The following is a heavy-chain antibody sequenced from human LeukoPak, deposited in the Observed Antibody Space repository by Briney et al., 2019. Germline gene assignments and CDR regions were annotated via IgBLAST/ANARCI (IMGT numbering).Heavy chain of an antibody. CDR1: GFTFSSYW. V-gene: IGHV3-33*08. CDR3: ARDSSRFFPPVVGVVIMAYYYGMDV. D-gene: IGHD3-3*01. J-gene: IGHJ6*02. CDR2: IWYDGSNK. Sequence: GGSLRLSCAASGFTFSSYWMSWVRQAPGKGLEWVAVIWYDGSNKYYADSVKGRFTISRDNSKNSLYLQMNSLRAEDTAVYYCARDSSRFFPPVVGVVIMAYYYGMDVWGQGTTVTVSS.